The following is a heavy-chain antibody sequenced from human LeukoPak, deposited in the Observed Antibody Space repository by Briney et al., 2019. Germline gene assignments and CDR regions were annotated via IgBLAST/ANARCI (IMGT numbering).Heavy chain of an antibody. Sequence: SVKVSCKASGGTFSSYAISWVRQAPGQGLEWMGGIIPIFGTANYAQKFQGRVTITADESTSTACMELSSLRSEDTAVYYCASIGPNRWLQPQVDYFDYWGQGTLVTVSS. V-gene: IGHV1-69*01. CDR1: GGTFSSYA. D-gene: IGHD5-24*01. J-gene: IGHJ4*02. CDR3: ASIGPNRWLQPQVDYFDY. CDR2: IIPIFGTA.